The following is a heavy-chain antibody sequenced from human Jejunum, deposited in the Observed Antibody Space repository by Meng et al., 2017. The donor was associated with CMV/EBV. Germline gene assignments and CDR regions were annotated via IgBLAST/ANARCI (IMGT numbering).Heavy chain of an antibody. CDR2: ITSGSRYI. D-gene: IGHD6-13*01. CDR1: GLDFNTYP. J-gene: IGHJ4*02. V-gene: IGHV3-21*01. Sequence: CAASGLDFNTYPMNWVRQAPGKGLELVSSITSGSRYIFYTDSVKGRFTLSRDNAKKSLYLQMNSLRAADTAVYYCATDYRRGAGPNWGQGTLVTVSS. CDR3: ATDYRRGAGPN.